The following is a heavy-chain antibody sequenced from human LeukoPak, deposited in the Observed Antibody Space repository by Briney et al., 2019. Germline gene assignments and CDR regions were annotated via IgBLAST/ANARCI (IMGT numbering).Heavy chain of an antibody. CDR3: ARGRRGAGRGTFDI. J-gene: IGHJ3*02. D-gene: IGHD3-10*01. Sequence: PSETLSLTCTVSGGSISSYYWSWIRQPPGKGLEWIGYIYYSGSTNYNPSLKSRVTISVDTSKNQFSLKLSSVTAADTAVYYCARGRRGAGRGTFDIWGQGTMVTVSS. CDR2: IYYSGST. V-gene: IGHV4-59*12. CDR1: GGSISSYY.